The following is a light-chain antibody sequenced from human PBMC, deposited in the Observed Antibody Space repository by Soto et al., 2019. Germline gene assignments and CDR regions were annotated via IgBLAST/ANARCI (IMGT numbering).Light chain of an antibody. CDR2: DAS. CDR3: QQYNSYRWT. Sequence: DIQMTQSPSTLAASVGDRVTITCRASQSISSWVAWYQQKPGKAPKLLIYDASSLKSGVPFRFSGSGSGTEFTLTISSLQPDDFEPYYCQQYNSYRWTLRQGTKV. V-gene: IGKV1-5*01. J-gene: IGKJ1*01. CDR1: QSISSW.